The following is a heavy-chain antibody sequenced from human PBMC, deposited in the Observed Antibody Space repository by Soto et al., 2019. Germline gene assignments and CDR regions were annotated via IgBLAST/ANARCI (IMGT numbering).Heavy chain of an antibody. J-gene: IGHJ6*03. V-gene: IGHV3-23*01. CDR3: AKEACGSYRHYYYYYMDV. Sequence: GGSLRLSCAASGFTFSSYAMSWVRQAPGKGLEWVSAISGSGGSTYYADSVKGRFTISRDNSKNTLYLQMNSLRAEDTAVYYCAKEACGSYRHYYYYYMDVWGKGTTVTVSS. D-gene: IGHD3-16*02. CDR1: GFTFSSYA. CDR2: ISGSGGST.